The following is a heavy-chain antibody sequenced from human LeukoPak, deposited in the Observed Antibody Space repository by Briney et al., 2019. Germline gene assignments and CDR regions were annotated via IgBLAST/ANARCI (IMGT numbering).Heavy chain of an antibody. CDR1: GGSISSSSYY. J-gene: IGHJ3*02. D-gene: IGHD1-26*01. CDR3: ARGALIVGATKGAFDI. CDR2: IYYSGST. V-gene: IGHV4-39*07. Sequence: SETLSLTCTVSGGSISSSSYYWGWIRQPPGKGLEWIGSIYYSGSTYYNPSLKSRVIISVDTSKNQFSLKLSSVTAADTAVYYCARGALIVGATKGAFDIWGQGTMVTVSS.